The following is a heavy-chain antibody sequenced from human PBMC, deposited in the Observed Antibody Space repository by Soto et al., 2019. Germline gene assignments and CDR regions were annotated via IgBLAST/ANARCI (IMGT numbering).Heavy chain of an antibody. Sequence: PSETLSLTCTVSGGSLSSSSYYWGWIRQPPGKGLEWIGSIYYSGSTYYNPSLKSRVTISVDTSKNQFSLKLSSVTAADTAVYYCARLIVATTSGDYYYYMDVWGKGTTVTGSS. V-gene: IGHV4-39*01. CDR1: GGSLSSSSYY. D-gene: IGHD5-12*01. CDR3: ARLIVATTSGDYYYYMDV. CDR2: IYYSGST. J-gene: IGHJ6*03.